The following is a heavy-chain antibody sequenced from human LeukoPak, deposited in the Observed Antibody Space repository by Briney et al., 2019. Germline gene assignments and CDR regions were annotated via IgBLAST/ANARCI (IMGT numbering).Heavy chain of an antibody. CDR1: GYTFTSYG. V-gene: IGHV1-18*01. CDR2: ISHLNGNT. Sequence: GPSVKVSCKASGYTFTSYGINWVRQAPGQGLEWMGWISHLNGNTKYAEKVQGRVTITTDTSTSTAYMELRSLNSDDTAVYYCARDQRGYGDSTGASKWIDPWGQGTLVSVFS. CDR3: ARDQRGYGDSTGASKWIDP. J-gene: IGHJ5*02. D-gene: IGHD4-17*01.